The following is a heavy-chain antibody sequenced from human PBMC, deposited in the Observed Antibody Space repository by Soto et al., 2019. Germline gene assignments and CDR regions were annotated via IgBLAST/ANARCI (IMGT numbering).Heavy chain of an antibody. J-gene: IGHJ3*02. CDR2: IVVGSGNT. D-gene: IGHD5-12*01. V-gene: IGHV1-58*01. CDR3: AAREMATLYDAFDI. Sequence: QVQLVQSGPEVKKPGTSVKVSCKASGFTFTSSAVQWVRQARGQRHEWIGWIVVGSGNTNYAQKFQERVTITRDMSTSTAYMELSSLRSEDTAVYYCAAREMATLYDAFDIWGQGTMVTVSS. CDR1: GFTFTSSA.